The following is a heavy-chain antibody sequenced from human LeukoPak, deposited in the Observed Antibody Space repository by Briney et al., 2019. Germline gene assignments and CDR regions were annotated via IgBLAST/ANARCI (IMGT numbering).Heavy chain of an antibody. CDR1: GFTFSIYG. J-gene: IGHJ4*02. Sequence: PGGSLRLSCAASGFTFSIYGMGWVRQAPGKGLEWVSGISPGGPTYYADSVKGRFTISRDDSKNTLYLQMKNLRAEDTAVYYCAKDGAWLRFDDWGQGILVSVSS. CDR2: ISPGGPT. CDR3: AKDGAWLRFDD. D-gene: IGHD5-12*01. V-gene: IGHV3-23*01.